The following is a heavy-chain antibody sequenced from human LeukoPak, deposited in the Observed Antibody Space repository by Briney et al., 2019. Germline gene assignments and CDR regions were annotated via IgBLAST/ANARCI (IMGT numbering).Heavy chain of an antibody. J-gene: IGHJ4*02. CDR2: IYYSGST. CDR1: GGSLSSSSYY. D-gene: IGHD5-24*01. CDR3: ARDGYNPIDY. Sequence: SETLSLTCTVSGGSLSSSSYYWRWIRQPPGKGLEWIGSIYYSGSTYYNPSLKSRVTISVDTSKNQFSLKLSSVTAADTAVYYCARDGYNPIDYWGQGTLVTVSS. V-gene: IGHV4-39*02.